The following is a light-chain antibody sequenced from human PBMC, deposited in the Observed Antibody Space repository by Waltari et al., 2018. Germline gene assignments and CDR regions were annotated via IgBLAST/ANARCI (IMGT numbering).Light chain of an antibody. CDR1: QRIKNN. CDR2: DAS. J-gene: IGKJ5*01. Sequence: DIVMTQSPATLSVYPGERATLSCRASQRIKNNLGWDQQKGGQAPRLLLFDASTRATGISARFSGSGYGTEFTLTISSLQSEDFAVYYCQQYDNWPLTFGQGTRLDIK. CDR3: QQYDNWPLT. V-gene: IGKV3-15*01.